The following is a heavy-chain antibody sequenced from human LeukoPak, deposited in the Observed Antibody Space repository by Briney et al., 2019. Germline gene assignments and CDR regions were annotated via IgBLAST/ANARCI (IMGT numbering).Heavy chain of an antibody. Sequence: SETLSLTCTVSGGSISSSSYYWGWIRQPPGKGLEWIGSIYYSGSTYYNPSLKSRVTISVDTSKNQFSLKLSSVTAADTAVYYCARAIVGAIFAVPPNYFDYWGQGTLVTVSS. CDR2: IYYSGST. V-gene: IGHV4-39*07. J-gene: IGHJ4*02. CDR1: GGSISSSSYY. CDR3: ARAIVGAIFAVPPNYFDY. D-gene: IGHD1-26*01.